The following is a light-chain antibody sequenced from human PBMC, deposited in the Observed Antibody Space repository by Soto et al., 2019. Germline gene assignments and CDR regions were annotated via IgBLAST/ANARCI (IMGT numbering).Light chain of an antibody. CDR3: AVWDDSLNGLV. Sequence: QSVLTQPPSASGTPGQRVTISCSGSSSNIGSNTVNWYQQLPGTDPKLLIYNNNQRPSGVPDRFSGSKSGTSASLAISGPQSEHEADYYCAVWDDSLNGLVFGTGTKLTVL. V-gene: IGLV1-44*01. CDR1: SSNIGSNT. J-gene: IGLJ1*01. CDR2: NNN.